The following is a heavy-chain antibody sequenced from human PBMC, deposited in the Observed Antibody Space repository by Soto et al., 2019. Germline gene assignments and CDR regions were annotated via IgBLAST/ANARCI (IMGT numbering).Heavy chain of an antibody. D-gene: IGHD3-22*01. V-gene: IGHV4-61*05. J-gene: IGHJ3*02. CDR2: IYHSGST. Sequence: SETLSLTCTVSDDSISSSNYYWSWIRQPPGKGLEWIGYIYHSGSTYYNPSLKSRVTISVDTSKNQLSLKLSSVTAADTAVYYCARHLLLYYYDSSGYYLRDAFDIWGQGTMVTVSS. CDR3: ARHLLLYYYDSSGYYLRDAFDI. CDR1: DDSISSSNYY.